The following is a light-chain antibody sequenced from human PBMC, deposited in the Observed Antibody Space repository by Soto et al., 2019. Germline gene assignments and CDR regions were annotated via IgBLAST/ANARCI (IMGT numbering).Light chain of an antibody. V-gene: IGKV3-15*01. CDR2: DAS. Sequence: EIVMTQSPATLSVSPGDRATLSCRASQSVSSSLAWYQQIPGQAPRLLIYDASTRATGIPARFGGSGSGTEFNLTISSLQSEDFAVYYCQQDNNWPPLTFGGGTKVERK. J-gene: IGKJ4*01. CDR1: QSVSSS. CDR3: QQDNNWPPLT.